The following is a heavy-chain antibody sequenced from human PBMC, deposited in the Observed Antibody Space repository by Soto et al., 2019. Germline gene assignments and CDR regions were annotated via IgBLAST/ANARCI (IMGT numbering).Heavy chain of an antibody. CDR1: GGSISSYY. J-gene: IGHJ4*02. D-gene: IGHD1-1*01. V-gene: IGHV4-59*08. CDR2: IYYSGST. Sequence: SETLSLTCTVSGGSISSYYWSWIRQPPGKGLELIGYIYYSGSTNYNPSLKSRVTISVDTSKNQFSLKLSSVTAADTAVYYCARRYGYSFDYWGQGTLVTVS. CDR3: ARRYGYSFDY.